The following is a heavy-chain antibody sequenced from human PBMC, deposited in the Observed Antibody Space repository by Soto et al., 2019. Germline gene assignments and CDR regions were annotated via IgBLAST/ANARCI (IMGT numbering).Heavy chain of an antibody. CDR3: ARPHPYSGYDGLHWFDP. CDR2: ISAYNGNT. D-gene: IGHD5-12*01. J-gene: IGHJ5*02. V-gene: IGHV1-18*01. CDR1: GYTFTSYG. Sequence: QVQLVQSGAEVKKPGASVKVSCKASGYTFTSYGISWVRQAPGQGLEWMGWISAYNGNTNYAQKLQGRVTMTTDTSTSTAYMELRSLRSDDTAVYYCARPHPYSGYDGLHWFDPWGQGTPVTVSS.